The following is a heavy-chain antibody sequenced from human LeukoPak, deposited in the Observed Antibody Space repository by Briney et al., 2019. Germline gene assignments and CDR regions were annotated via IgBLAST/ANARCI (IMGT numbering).Heavy chain of an antibody. V-gene: IGHV1-18*01. CDR3: ARQVYYYGSGSLYYFDY. D-gene: IGHD3-10*01. Sequence: ASVKVSCKASGGTFSSYAISWVRQAPGQGLEWMGGISAYNGNTNYAQKLQGRVTMTTDTSTSTAYMELRSLRSDDTAVYYCARQVYYYGSGSLYYFDYWGQGTLVTVSS. CDR1: GGTFSSYA. J-gene: IGHJ4*02. CDR2: ISAYNGNT.